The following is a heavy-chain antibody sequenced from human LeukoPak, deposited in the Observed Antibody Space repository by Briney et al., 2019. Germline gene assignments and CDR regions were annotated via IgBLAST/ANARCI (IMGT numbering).Heavy chain of an antibody. D-gene: IGHD6-19*01. CDR2: INPNSGGT. J-gene: IGHJ1*01. CDR1: GYTFTSYY. Sequence: GASVKVSCKASGYTFTSYYMHWVRQAPGQGLEWMGWINPNSGGTNYAQKFQGRVTMTRDTFINTAYMEVSSLISDDTAVYFCARDLSAVAARYLQHWGQGTLVTVSS. V-gene: IGHV1-2*02. CDR3: ARDLSAVAARYLQH.